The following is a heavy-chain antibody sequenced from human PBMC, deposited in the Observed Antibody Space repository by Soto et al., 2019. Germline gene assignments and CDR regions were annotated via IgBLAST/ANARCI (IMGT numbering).Heavy chain of an antibody. CDR3: ANSDRGGSGNSNF. Sequence: EVQLLESGGGLVQPGGSLRLSCAASGFAFNTYAMDWVRQAPGKGLEWVSSISGSGDRTYYADSVKGRFTISRDNSENTLYLEMKSLRAEDTAVYYCANSDRGGSGNSNFWGQRTLVTVSS. D-gene: IGHD3-10*01. CDR2: ISGSGDRT. V-gene: IGHV3-23*01. J-gene: IGHJ4*02. CDR1: GFAFNTYA.